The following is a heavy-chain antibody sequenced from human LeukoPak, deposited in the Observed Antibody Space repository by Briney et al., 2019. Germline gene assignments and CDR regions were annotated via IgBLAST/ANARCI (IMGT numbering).Heavy chain of an antibody. CDR1: GGSISSYY. D-gene: IGHD3-22*01. CDR3: ARGTMMVGP. J-gene: IGHJ5*02. V-gene: IGHV4-59*01. Sequence: SETLSLTCTVSGGSISSYYWSWIRQPPGKGLEYIGYIYYSGSTNYNPALRSRVTMSVDTSKNQFSLKLSSVTAADTAVYYCARGTMMVGPWGQGTLVTVSS. CDR2: IYYSGST.